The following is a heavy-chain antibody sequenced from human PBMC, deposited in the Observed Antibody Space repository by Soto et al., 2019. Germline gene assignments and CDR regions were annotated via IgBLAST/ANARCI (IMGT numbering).Heavy chain of an antibody. CDR1: GDSINNYY. Sequence: ETLSLTCTVSGDSINNYYWSWIRQPPGKRLEWIGYIYYTGSTTYNPSLEIRVTMSVDTSKNQFSLKLNSVNAADTAVYYCAKYRRTEAEGFTLDYWGRGTLVTVSS. J-gene: IGHJ4*02. CDR2: IYYTGST. V-gene: IGHV4-59*01. D-gene: IGHD6-13*01. CDR3: AKYRRTEAEGFTLDY.